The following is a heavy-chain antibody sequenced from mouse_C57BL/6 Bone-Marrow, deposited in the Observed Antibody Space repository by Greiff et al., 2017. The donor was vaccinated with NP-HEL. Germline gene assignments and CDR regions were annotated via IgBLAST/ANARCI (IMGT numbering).Heavy chain of an antibody. CDR1: GFTFSDYY. D-gene: IGHD1-1*01. Sequence: EVQLVESEGGLVQPGSSMKLSCTASGFTFSDYYMAWVRQVPEKGLEWVANINYDGSSTYYLDSLKSRFIISRDNAKNILYLQLSSLKSEDTATYYCARPITTVVGEYAMDYWGQGTSVTVSS. V-gene: IGHV5-16*01. CDR2: INYDGSST. CDR3: ARPITTVVGEYAMDY. J-gene: IGHJ4*01.